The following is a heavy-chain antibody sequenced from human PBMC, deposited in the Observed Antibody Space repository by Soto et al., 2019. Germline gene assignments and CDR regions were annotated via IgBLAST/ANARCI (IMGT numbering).Heavy chain of an antibody. V-gene: IGHV3-48*02. D-gene: IGHD1-1*01. CDR2: IHGTRSII. CDR1: GFTFSTHA. Sequence: EVQLVESGGGLVQPGGSLRLSCAVSGFTFSTHAMNWVLQAPGKGLEWVAYIHGTRSIIYYADSVKGRFNISRDNAKNSLFLQMDSLRDEDTAVYYCARDARNADYDSWGQGTLVTVSS. CDR3: ARDARNADYDS. J-gene: IGHJ5*01.